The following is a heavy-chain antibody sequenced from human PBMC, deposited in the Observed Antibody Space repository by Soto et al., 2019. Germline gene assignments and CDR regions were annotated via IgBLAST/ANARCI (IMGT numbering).Heavy chain of an antibody. CDR1: GFTFTSSA. CDR2: IVVGSGNT. Sequence: SVKVSCKASGFTFTSSAVQWVRQARGQRLEWIGWIVVGSGNTNYAQKFQGRVTITRDTSASTAYMELSSLRSEDTAVYYCARDFTGSYLGLDYWGQGTLVTVSS. D-gene: IGHD1-26*01. CDR3: ARDFTGSYLGLDY. J-gene: IGHJ4*02. V-gene: IGHV1-58*01.